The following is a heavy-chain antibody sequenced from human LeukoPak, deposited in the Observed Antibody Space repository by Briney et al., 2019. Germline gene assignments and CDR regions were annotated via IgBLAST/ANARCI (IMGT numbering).Heavy chain of an antibody. CDR1: GFTFSSYV. D-gene: IGHD3-22*01. V-gene: IGHV3-53*01. Sequence: PGRSLRLSCAASGFTFSSYVMHWVRQAPGKGLEWVSVLYSGGSTNYADSVKGRFTISRDNSKNTLYLQMNSLRAEDTAVYYCARVRDYYDSRGYYFEYFDHWGQGTLVTVSS. J-gene: IGHJ1*01. CDR3: ARVRDYYDSRGYYFEYFDH. CDR2: LYSGGST.